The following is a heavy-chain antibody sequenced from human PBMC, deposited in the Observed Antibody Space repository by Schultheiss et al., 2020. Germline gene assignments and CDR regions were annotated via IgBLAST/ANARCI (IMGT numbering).Heavy chain of an antibody. J-gene: IGHJ5*02. CDR2: IYYSGST. CDR3: ARDRRITMIVGDNWFDP. V-gene: IGHV4-30-4*01. Sequence: SETLSLTCTVSGGSISSGDYYWSWIRQPPGKGLEWIGYIYYSGSTYYNPSLKSRVTISVDTSKNQFSLKLSSVTAADTAVYYCARDRRITMIVGDNWFDPWGQGTLVTVSS. CDR1: GGSISSGDYY. D-gene: IGHD3-22*01.